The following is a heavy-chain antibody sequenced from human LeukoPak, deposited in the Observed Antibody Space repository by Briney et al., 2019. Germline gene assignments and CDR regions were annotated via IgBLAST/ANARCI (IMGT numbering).Heavy chain of an antibody. CDR2: ISGSGDST. J-gene: IGHJ4*02. CDR1: GFSFNNYA. V-gene: IGHV3-23*01. D-gene: IGHD6-19*01. Sequence: GGSLRLSCAGSGFSFNNYALAWVRQAPGKGLEWVSSISGSGDSTYHADSVKGRFTISRDDSRNTLYLHMNSLRAEDTAVFYCAKAGGWPLDYWGQGTLVTVSS. CDR3: AKAGGWPLDY.